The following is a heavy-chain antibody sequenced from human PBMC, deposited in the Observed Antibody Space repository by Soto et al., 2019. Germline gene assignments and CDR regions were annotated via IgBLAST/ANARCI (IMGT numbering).Heavy chain of an antibody. CDR3: ARETYNRNWNHYFDY. J-gene: IGHJ4*02. CDR2: IYNSGST. CDR1: GGAISNYY. V-gene: IGHV4-59*01. Sequence: SETLSLTCTVSGGAISNYYWSWIRQPPGKGLEWIGYIYNSGSTNYNPSLKSRVTISVDTSKNQFSLKVNSVTAADTVIYYCARETYNRNWNHYFDYWGQGTLVTVSS. D-gene: IGHD1-7*01.